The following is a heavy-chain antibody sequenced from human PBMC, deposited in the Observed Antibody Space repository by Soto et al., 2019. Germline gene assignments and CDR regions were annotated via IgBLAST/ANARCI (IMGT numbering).Heavy chain of an antibody. CDR1: GGSISSSRCH. V-gene: IGHV4-39*01. D-gene: IGHD3-22*01. CDR3: ARTYYYDSSTLDY. CDR2: IKYSGTT. Sequence: PSETLSLTCTVSGGSISSSRCHWGWIRQPPGKGLEWIASIKYSGTTFYNPSLKSRVTLSVDTSKNQFALKLSSVTAADTAVYYCARTYYYDSSTLDYWGQGTLVTVSS. J-gene: IGHJ4*02.